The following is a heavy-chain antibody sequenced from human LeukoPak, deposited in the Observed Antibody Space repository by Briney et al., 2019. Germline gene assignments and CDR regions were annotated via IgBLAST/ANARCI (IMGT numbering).Heavy chain of an antibody. CDR1: GGSISSGGYY. J-gene: IGHJ6*03. D-gene: IGHD6-6*01. V-gene: IGHV4-31*03. CDR2: IYYSGST. Sequence: PSQTLSLTCTVSGGSISSGGYYWSWIRQHPGKGLEWIGYIYYSGSTYYNPSLKSRVTISVDTSKNQFSLKLSSVTAADTAVYYCARGEWRSSSSYTLYYYHYMDVWGKGTTVTVSS. CDR3: ARGEWRSSSSYTLYYYHYMDV.